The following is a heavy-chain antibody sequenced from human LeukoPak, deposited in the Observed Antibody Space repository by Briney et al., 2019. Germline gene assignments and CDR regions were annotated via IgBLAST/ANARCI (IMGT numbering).Heavy chain of an antibody. D-gene: IGHD6-6*01. CDR3: ARNSSTIAARPDPHSYYNYMDV. CDR1: GGSISSGYYY. CDR2: VFYSGST. Sequence: SETLSLTCTVSGGSISSGYYYWGWIRQPPGKGLEWIVSVFYSGSTSYNPSLKSRITMSVDTSKNQFSLRLSSVTAADTAVYYCARNSSTIAARPDPHSYYNYMDVWGKGTTVTVSS. V-gene: IGHV4-39*01. J-gene: IGHJ6*03.